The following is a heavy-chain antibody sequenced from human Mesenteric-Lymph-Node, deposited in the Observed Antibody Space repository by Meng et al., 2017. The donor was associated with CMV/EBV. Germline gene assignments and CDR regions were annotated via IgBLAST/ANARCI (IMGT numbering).Heavy chain of an antibody. D-gene: IGHD3-10*01. V-gene: IGHV3-30-3*01. J-gene: IGHJ4*02. CDR3: ARDPSRGVSEYYFDY. CDR2: ISYDGSNK. CDR1: GLTFSRYA. Sequence: GGSLRLSCAASGLTFSRYAMHWVRQAPGKGLEWVAIISYDGSNKYYADSVKGRFTISRDNSKNTLYLQMNSLRAEDTAVYYCARDPSRGVSEYYFDYWGQGTLVTVSS.